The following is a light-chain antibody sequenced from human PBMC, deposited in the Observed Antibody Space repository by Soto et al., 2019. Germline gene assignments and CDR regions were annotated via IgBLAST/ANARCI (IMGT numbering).Light chain of an antibody. CDR1: QSISTW. V-gene: IGKV1-5*03. J-gene: IGKJ1*01. Sequence: QMTQSPSTLSASVGDTVTITCRASQSISTWLAWYQQKPGKAPKLLIYKASTLESGAPSRFSGSGSGTEFTLTISSLQPDDFATYYCQQYNTYSTFGQGTKVEIK. CDR3: QQYNTYST. CDR2: KAS.